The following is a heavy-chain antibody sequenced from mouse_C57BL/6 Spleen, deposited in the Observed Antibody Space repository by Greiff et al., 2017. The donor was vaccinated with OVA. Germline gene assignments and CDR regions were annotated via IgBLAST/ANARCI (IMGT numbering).Heavy chain of an antibody. D-gene: IGHD1-1*01. CDR1: GFSLSTSGMG. CDR2: IYWDDDK. Sequence: QVQLKESGPGILQSSQTLSLTCSFSGFSLSTSGMGVSWIRQPSGKGLEWLAHIYWDDDKRYNPSLKRRLTISKDTSSNQVFLKITSVDTADTATYYCARRAEGYYYGSSYLYFDYWGKGTTRTVSS. V-gene: IGHV8-12*01. CDR3: ARRAEGYYYGSSYLYFDY. J-gene: IGHJ2*01.